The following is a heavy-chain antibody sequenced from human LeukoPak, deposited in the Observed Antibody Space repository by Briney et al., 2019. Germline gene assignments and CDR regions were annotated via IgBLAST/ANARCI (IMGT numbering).Heavy chain of an antibody. D-gene: IGHD3-16*01. J-gene: IGHJ4*02. CDR3: AKVRVDAYVSPNDY. CDR1: GFTVSSNY. V-gene: IGHV3-66*01. Sequence: GGSLRLSCAASGFTVSSNYMSWVRQAPGKGLEWVSVIYSGGSTYYADSVKGRFTISRDNSKNTLYLQMNSLRAEDTALYYCAKVRVDAYVSPNDYWGQGTLVTVSS. CDR2: IYSGGST.